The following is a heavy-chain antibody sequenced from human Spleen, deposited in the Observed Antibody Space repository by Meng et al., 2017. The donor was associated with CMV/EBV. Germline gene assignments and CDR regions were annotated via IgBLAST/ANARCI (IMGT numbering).Heavy chain of an antibody. CDR3: ARDPYATGWAG. D-gene: IGHD6-19*01. V-gene: IGHV4-4*02. CDR2: IYHSGGT. CDR1: GGSISISTW. Sequence: QLPESGPGLVKPSGTLSLTCAVSGGSISISTWWSWVRQPPGKGLEWIGEIYHSGGTNYNPSLRGRVTISLDKSKNQFSPTLRSVTAADTAVYYCARDPYATGWAGWGQGTLVTVSS. J-gene: IGHJ4*02.